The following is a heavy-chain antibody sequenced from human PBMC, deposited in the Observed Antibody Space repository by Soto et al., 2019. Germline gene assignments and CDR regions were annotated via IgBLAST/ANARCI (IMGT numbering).Heavy chain of an antibody. Sequence: QVQLQESGPGLVKPSQTLSLTCTVSGGSISSGSYYWTWIRQQQGKGLEWIGYIYYSGSTYSNPSLTSRVTISVDTSKNQFSLKLSSVTAADTAVYYCARQRPEAPYFDYWGQGTLVTVSS. CDR1: GGSISSGSYY. J-gene: IGHJ4*02. CDR2: IYYSGST. V-gene: IGHV4-31*03. CDR3: ARQRPEAPYFDY. D-gene: IGHD6-25*01.